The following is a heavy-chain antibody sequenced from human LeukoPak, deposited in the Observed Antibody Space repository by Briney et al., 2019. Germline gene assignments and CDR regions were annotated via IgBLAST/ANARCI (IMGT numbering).Heavy chain of an antibody. CDR2: IIPIFGTA. CDR1: GGTFSSYA. D-gene: IGHD1-1*01. J-gene: IGHJ4*02. CDR3: ARESPSTTGSTFDY. Sequence: SVKVSCKASGGTFSSYAISWVRQAPGQGLEWMGGIIPIFGTANYAQKFQGRATMTRDTSTSAVYMELSSLRSEDTAVYYCARESPSTTGSTFDYWGQGTLVTVSS. V-gene: IGHV1-69*05.